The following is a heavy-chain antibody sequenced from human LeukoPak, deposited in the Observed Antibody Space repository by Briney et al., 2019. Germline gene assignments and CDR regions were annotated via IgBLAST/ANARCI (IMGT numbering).Heavy chain of an antibody. CDR3: ARAPTVTTGPGTLEGFS. CDR2: IYYSGST. J-gene: IGHJ4*02. V-gene: IGHV4-30-4*08. Sequence: SETLSLTCTVSGGSISSNSYYWGWIRQPPGKGLEWIGYIYYSGSTYYNPSLKSRVTISVDTSKNQFSLKLSSVTAADTAVYYCARAPTVTTGPGTLEGFSWGQGTLVTVSS. D-gene: IGHD4-17*01. CDR1: GGSISSNSYY.